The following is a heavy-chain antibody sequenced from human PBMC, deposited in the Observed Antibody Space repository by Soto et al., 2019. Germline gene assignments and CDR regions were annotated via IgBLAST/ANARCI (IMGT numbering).Heavy chain of an antibody. Sequence: SETLSLTCTVSGVSISNSSYYWGWIRRPPGKGLEWIGTIYYSGITYYNPSLKSRVTISVDTSKNQFSLKLTSVTAADTAVYYCARQGANWGQGTLVTVAS. CDR1: GVSISNSSYY. CDR3: ARQGAN. J-gene: IGHJ4*02. V-gene: IGHV4-39*01. CDR2: IYYSGIT.